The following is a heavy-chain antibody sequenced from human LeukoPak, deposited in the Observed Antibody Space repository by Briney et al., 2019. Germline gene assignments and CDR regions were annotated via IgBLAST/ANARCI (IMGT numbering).Heavy chain of an antibody. CDR1: GFTFSSYA. CDR2: ISGSGGST. V-gene: IGHV3-23*01. CDR3: AKVGPSLVRGLIRGGARYYYNYMDV. J-gene: IGHJ6*03. Sequence: GGSLRLSCAASGFTFSSYAMSWVRQAPGKGLEWVSAISGSGGSTYYADSVKGRFTISRDNSKNTLYLQMNSLRAEDTAVYYCAKVGPSLVRGLIRGGARYYYNYMDVWGKGTTVTISS. D-gene: IGHD3-10*01.